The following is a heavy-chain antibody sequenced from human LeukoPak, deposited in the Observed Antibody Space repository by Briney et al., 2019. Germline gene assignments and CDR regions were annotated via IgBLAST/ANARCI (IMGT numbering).Heavy chain of an antibody. J-gene: IGHJ5*02. D-gene: IGHD1-1*01. Sequence: KPSETLSLTCAVYGGSFSGYYWTWIRQPPGKGLEWIGEMNHSGSANYNPSLKSRVTISVDTSKNQFSLKLSSVTAADTAVYYCARRKGYVGWFDPWGQGTLVTVSS. CDR1: GGSFSGYY. V-gene: IGHV4-34*01. CDR2: MNHSGSA. CDR3: ARRKGYVGWFDP.